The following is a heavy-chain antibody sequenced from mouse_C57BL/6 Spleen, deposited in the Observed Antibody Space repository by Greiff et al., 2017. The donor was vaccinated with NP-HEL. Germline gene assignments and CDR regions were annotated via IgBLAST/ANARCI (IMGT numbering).Heavy chain of an antibody. CDR2: INPNNGGT. CDR3: ASDDGYAWFAY. V-gene: IGHV1-22*01. J-gene: IGHJ3*01. D-gene: IGHD2-3*01. CDR1: GYTFTDYN. Sequence: VHLQQSGPELVKPGASVKMSCKASGYTFTDYNMHWVKQSHGKSLEWIGYINPNNGGTSYNQKFKGKATLTVNKSSSTAYMELRSLTSEDSAVYYCASDDGYAWFAYWGQGTLVTVSA.